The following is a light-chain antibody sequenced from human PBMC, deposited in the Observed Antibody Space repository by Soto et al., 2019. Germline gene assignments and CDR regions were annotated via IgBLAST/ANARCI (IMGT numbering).Light chain of an antibody. J-gene: IGKJ4*01. CDR3: LHRYNWPLT. Sequence: EIVLTQSPATLSLSPGERATLSCRASQSVSSYLAWYQHKPGQAPRLLIYDASNRATGIPARFSGSGSGTDFTLTISRLEPEDFAVYYCLHRYNWPLTFDGGTKVEIK. CDR1: QSVSSY. V-gene: IGKV3-11*01. CDR2: DAS.